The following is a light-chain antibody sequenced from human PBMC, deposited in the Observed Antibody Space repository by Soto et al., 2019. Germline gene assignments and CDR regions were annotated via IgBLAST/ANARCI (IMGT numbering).Light chain of an antibody. V-gene: IGKV3-20*01. CDR3: QQYGSSPPT. J-gene: IGKJ4*01. Sequence: EIVLTQSPGTLSVPLGETATLPCRASETVRNNYVAWYQQKPGQAPRLLIYGATNRAAGVSDNFSGGGSGTDFTLTIFSLEPEDIAIYICQQYGSSPPTFGAGTKVEIK. CDR1: ETVRNNY. CDR2: GAT.